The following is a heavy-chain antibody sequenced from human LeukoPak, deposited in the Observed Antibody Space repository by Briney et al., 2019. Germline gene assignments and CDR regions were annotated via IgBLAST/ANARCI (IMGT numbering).Heavy chain of an antibody. D-gene: IGHD3-3*01. J-gene: IGHJ5*02. CDR1: GGSFSGYY. CDR2: INHSGST. CDR3: ARALPIGSLLRFFKRGFDH. V-gene: IGHV4-34*01. Sequence: PSETLSLICAVYGGSFSGYYWSWIRQPPGKGLEWIGEINHSGSTNYNPSLKSRVTISVDTSKNQFSLKLSSVTAADTAVYYCARALPIGSLLRFFKRGFDHWGQGTLVTVSS.